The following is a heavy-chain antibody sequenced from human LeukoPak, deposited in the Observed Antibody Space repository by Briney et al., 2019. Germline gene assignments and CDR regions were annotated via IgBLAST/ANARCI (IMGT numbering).Heavy chain of an antibody. Sequence: GGSLRLSCAASGFTFSSYWMSWVRQAPGKGLEWVANIKQDGSEKYYVDSVKCRFTISRDNAKNSLYLQMNSPRAEDTAVYYCARDSSSWPNWFDPWGQGTLVTVSS. CDR3: ARDSSSWPNWFDP. V-gene: IGHV3-7*01. CDR2: IKQDGSEK. CDR1: GFTFSSYW. D-gene: IGHD6-13*01. J-gene: IGHJ5*02.